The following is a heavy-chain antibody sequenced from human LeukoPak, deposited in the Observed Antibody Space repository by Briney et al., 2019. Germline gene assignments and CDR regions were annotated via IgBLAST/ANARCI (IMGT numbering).Heavy chain of an antibody. CDR2: IAHSGAI. CDR3: ARDRRYSYGLLGGAFDI. V-gene: IGHV4-59*01. CDR1: GGSISRYS. J-gene: IGHJ3*02. Sequence: PSETLSLTCIVSGGSISRYSWNWIRQSPGKGLEWIGYIAHSGAISYKSSLKSRVTISVDTSKNQFSLKLSSVTAADTAVYYCARDRRYSYGLLGGAFDIWGQGTMVTVSS. D-gene: IGHD5-18*01.